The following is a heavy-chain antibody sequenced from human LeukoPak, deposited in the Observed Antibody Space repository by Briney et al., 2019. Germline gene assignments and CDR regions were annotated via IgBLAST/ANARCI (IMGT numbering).Heavy chain of an antibody. CDR2: IYHSGST. CDR1: GGSISSSNW. D-gene: IGHD2-2*01. J-gene: IGHJ4*02. Sequence: PSGTLSLTCAVSGGSISSSNWWSWVRQPPGKGLEWIGEIYHSGSTNYNPSLKSRVTISVDTSKNQFSLKLSSVTAADTAVYYCATLARGYCSSTSCYSFDYWGQGTLVTVSS. V-gene: IGHV4-4*02. CDR3: ATLARGYCSSTSCYSFDY.